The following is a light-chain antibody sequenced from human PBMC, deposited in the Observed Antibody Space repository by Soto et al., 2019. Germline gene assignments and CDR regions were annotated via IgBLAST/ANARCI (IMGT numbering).Light chain of an antibody. CDR2: YDN. J-gene: IGLJ1*01. CDR1: NSNIGSNT. V-gene: IGLV1-44*01. CDR3: AAWDDSLSVYV. Sequence: QSVLTQPPSASGTPGQRVTISCSGSNSNIGSNTVNWYQQLPGTAPKLLIYYDNLRPSGVPDRISGSKSGTSASLAISGLQSDDEADYYCAAWDDSLSVYVFGTGTKVTVL.